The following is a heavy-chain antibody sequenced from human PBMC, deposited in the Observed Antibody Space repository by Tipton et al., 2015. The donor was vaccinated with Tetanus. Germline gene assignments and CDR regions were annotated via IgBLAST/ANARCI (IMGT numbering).Heavy chain of an antibody. Sequence: TLSLTCTVAGGSISGYYWTWIRQPPGKGLEWIGYIYDNGTTSYSPSLKSRVIISVDKSKNQLSLKLGSVTAEDTAIYYCARRIQVFGPAILDAFDLWVQGTMVIVSS. CDR1: GGSISGYY. CDR2: IYDNGTT. J-gene: IGHJ3*01. D-gene: IGHD3/OR15-3a*01. CDR3: ARRIQVFGPAILDAFDL. V-gene: IGHV4-59*01.